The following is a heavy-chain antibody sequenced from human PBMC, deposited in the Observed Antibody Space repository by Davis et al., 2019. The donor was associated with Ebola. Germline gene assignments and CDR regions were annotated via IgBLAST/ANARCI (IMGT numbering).Heavy chain of an antibody. CDR1: GYTFTNYG. Sequence: ASVKVSCNASGYTFTNYGITWVRQAPGQGLEWMGWINPHNGNTNYAQNVQGRVTMTTDTSTSTAYMEVGSLRSDDTAVYYCARAQFPTTSDHWSQGTLVTVSS. CDR3: ARAQFPTTSDH. CDR2: INPHNGNT. J-gene: IGHJ4*02. D-gene: IGHD1-1*01. V-gene: IGHV1-18*04.